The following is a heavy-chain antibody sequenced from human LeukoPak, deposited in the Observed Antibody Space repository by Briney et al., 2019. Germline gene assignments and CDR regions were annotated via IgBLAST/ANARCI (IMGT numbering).Heavy chain of an antibody. CDR3: ARHQNNWDYVGHFDF. CDR1: GGSINTSSHY. CDR2: IYYTGST. Sequence: SETLSLTCTVSGGSINTSSHYWGWIRQPPGKGLEWIGSIYYTGSTYFNPSLKSRVTISVDTSKNQFSLKLTSVTAADTALYYCARHQNNWDYVGHFDFWGQGTLVTVSS. J-gene: IGHJ4*02. V-gene: IGHV4-39*01. D-gene: IGHD1-7*01.